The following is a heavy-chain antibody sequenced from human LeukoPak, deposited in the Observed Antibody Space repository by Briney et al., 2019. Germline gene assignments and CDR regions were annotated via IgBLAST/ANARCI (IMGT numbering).Heavy chain of an antibody. CDR2: IILFLGIT. J-gene: IGHJ5*02. Sequence: ASVKVSCKPSGDSFSRYGVNWVRQAPGQGLKWMGMIILFLGITHYAQRFKGRVKIRADQSTSKAHMELRSQRPEDTAVYYCARARRVRGVSPDYSWLDPWGQGTLVTVSS. V-gene: IGHV1-69*04. CDR1: GDSFSRYG. D-gene: IGHD3-10*01. CDR3: ARARRVRGVSPDYSWLDP.